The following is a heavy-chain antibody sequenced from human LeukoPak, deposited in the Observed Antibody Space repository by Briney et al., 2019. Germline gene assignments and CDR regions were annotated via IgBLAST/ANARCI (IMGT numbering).Heavy chain of an antibody. Sequence: SVKVSCKASGGTFSSYAISWVRQAPGQGLEWMGGIIPIFGTANYAQKFQGRVTITTDESTSTAYMELSSLRSEDTAVYYCARVTSYGDHFSYYYYMDVWGKGTTVTVSS. D-gene: IGHD4-17*01. V-gene: IGHV1-69*05. J-gene: IGHJ6*03. CDR3: ARVTSYGDHFSYYYYMDV. CDR1: GGTFSSYA. CDR2: IIPIFGTA.